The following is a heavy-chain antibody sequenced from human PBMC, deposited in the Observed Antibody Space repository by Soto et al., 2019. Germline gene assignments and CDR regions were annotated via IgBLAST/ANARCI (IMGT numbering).Heavy chain of an antibody. CDR2: IIPIIGII. CDR1: GGTFSTYT. Sequence: QVQLVQSGAEVKKPGSSVKVSCKASGGTFSTYTITWVRQAPGQGLEWMGRIIPIIGIINYAQKFQGRVTITADKFTGTPYMVLPRLRSDYTAVYYCAGDPDSHYNDSHASSYPWGQGTLVTVSS. V-gene: IGHV1-69*08. J-gene: IGHJ5*02. CDR3: AGDPDSHYNDSHASSYP. D-gene: IGHD3-22*01.